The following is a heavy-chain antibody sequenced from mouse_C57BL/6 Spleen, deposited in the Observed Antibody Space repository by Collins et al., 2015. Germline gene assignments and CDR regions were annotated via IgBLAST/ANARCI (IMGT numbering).Heavy chain of an antibody. V-gene: IGHV1-82*01. CDR1: GYAFSSSW. CDR2: IYPGDGDT. Sequence: QVQLQQSGPELVKPGASVKISCKASGYAFSSSWMNWVKQRPGKGLEWIGRIYPGDGDTNYNGKFKGKATLTADKSSSTAYMQLSSLTSEDSAVYFCARGAYGSSLSVWGTGTTVTVSS. CDR3: ARGAYGSSLSV. D-gene: IGHD1-1*01. J-gene: IGHJ1*03.